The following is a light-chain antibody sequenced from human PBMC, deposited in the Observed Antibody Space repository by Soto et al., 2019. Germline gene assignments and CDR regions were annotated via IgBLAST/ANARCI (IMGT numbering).Light chain of an antibody. CDR3: QQYGSSPRLT. CDR2: GAS. Sequence: EIVLTQSPGTLSLSPGERATLSCRASQSVSSSYLAWYQQKPGQAPRLLIYGASSRATGIPDRFSGSGSGTDFTLTITSLEPEDFAVYYCQQYGSSPRLTFGGGTKVESK. V-gene: IGKV3-20*01. CDR1: QSVSSSY. J-gene: IGKJ4*01.